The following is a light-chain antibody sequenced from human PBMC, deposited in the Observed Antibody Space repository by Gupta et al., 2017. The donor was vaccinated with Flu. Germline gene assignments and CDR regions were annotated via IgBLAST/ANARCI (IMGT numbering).Light chain of an antibody. CDR3: QHYDNLPQT. Sequence: DIQLTQSPSSLSASVGDRVTITCQASQDIRNYLNWYQQKPGKAPKLLIYDASNLETGVPSRFSGSGSGTDFTFTISSLQPEDIATYYCQHYDNLPQTFGQGTRLEIK. CDR1: QDIRNY. V-gene: IGKV1-33*01. CDR2: DAS. J-gene: IGKJ5*01.